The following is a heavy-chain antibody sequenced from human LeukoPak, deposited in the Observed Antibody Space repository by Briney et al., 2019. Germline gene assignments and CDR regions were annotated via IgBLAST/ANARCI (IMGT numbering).Heavy chain of an antibody. Sequence: GGSLRLSCAASGFTFSSYSMNWVRQAPGKGLEWVSYISSSSSTIYYADSVKGRFTISRDNAKNSLYLQMNSLRAEDTAVYYCARDRNFAAAGYLFDCWGQGTLVTVSS. CDR3: ARDRNFAAAGYLFDC. CDR1: GFTFSSYS. J-gene: IGHJ4*02. V-gene: IGHV3-48*01. D-gene: IGHD6-13*01. CDR2: ISSSSSTI.